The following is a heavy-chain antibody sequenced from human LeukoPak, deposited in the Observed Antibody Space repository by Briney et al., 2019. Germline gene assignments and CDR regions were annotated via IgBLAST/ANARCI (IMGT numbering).Heavy chain of an antibody. CDR1: GGSISSYY. J-gene: IGHJ3*02. CDR2: IYTSGST. Sequence: PSETLSLTCTVSGGSISSYYWSWIRQPAGKGLEWIGRIYTSGSTYYNPSLKSRVTISVDTSKNQFSLKLSSVTAADTAVYYCASNWGRSDAFDIWGQGTMVTVSS. CDR3: ASNWGRSDAFDI. V-gene: IGHV4-4*07. D-gene: IGHD7-27*01.